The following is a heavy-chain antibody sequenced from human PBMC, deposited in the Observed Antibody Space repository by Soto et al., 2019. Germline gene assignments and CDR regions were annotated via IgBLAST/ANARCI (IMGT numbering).Heavy chain of an antibody. V-gene: IGHV1-69*02. Sequence: SVKVSCKASGGTFSSYTISWVRQAPGQGLDWMGRIIPILGIANYAQKFQGRVTITADKSTSTAYMELSSLRSEDTAVYYCARVASGYCSGGSCYGPYDYWGQGTLVTVSS. CDR3: ARVASGYCSGGSCYGPYDY. D-gene: IGHD2-15*01. CDR1: GGTFSSYT. CDR2: IIPILGIA. J-gene: IGHJ4*02.